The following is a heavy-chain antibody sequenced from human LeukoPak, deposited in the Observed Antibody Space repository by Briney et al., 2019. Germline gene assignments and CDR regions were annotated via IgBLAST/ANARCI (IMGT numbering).Heavy chain of an antibody. CDR3: AAGSIAAAGTGAFDI. J-gene: IGHJ3*02. Sequence: GGSLRLSCAASGFTFSSYGMTWVRQAPGKGLEWVSYISSSSSTIYYADSVKGRFTISRDNAKNSLYLQLNSLRAEDTAVYYCAAGSIAAAGTGAFDIWGQGTMVTVSS. CDR1: GFTFSSYG. V-gene: IGHV3-48*01. CDR2: ISSSSSTI. D-gene: IGHD6-13*01.